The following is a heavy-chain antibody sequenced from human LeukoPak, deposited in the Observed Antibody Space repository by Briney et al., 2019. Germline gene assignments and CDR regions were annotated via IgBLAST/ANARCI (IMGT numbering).Heavy chain of an antibody. Sequence: PGGSLRLSCAASGFTFSSYAMSWVRQAPGKGLEWVSAISGSGGSTYYSDSVKGRFTISRDNSKNTLDLQMNSLRVEDTAVYYCAKLFTDSSDWYDYFQHWGQGTLVTVSS. D-gene: IGHD3-22*01. CDR3: AKLFTDSSDWYDYFQH. CDR2: ISGSGGST. CDR1: GFTFSSYA. J-gene: IGHJ1*01. V-gene: IGHV3-23*01.